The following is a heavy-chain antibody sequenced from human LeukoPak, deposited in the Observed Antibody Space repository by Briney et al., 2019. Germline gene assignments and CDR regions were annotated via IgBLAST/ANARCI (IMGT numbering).Heavy chain of an antibody. CDR3: ARAPGYSYAPTFDI. V-gene: IGHV1-69*13. D-gene: IGHD5-18*01. CDR1: GGTFSSYA. Sequence: SVKVSCTASGGTFSSYAISWVRQAPGQGLEWMGGIIPIFGTANYAQKFQGRVTITADESTSTAYMELSSLRPEGTAVYYCARAPGYSYAPTFDIWGQGTMVTVSS. CDR2: IIPIFGTA. J-gene: IGHJ3*02.